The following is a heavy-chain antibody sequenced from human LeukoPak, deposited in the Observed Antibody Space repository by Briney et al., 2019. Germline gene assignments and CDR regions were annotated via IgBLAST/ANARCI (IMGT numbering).Heavy chain of an antibody. J-gene: IGHJ4*02. CDR2: ISSSSSYI. V-gene: IGHV3-21*01. CDR1: GFTFSSYS. CDR3: VRDNPRCCGVVPANIDDY. D-gene: IGHD2-15*01. Sequence: KTGGSLRLSCAASGFTFSSYSMNWVRQAPGKGLEWVSSISSSSSYIYYADSVRGRFTISRDNAKNSLYLQMHSLSAEDTAVYYCVRDNPRCCGVVPANIDDYWGQGTLVTVSS.